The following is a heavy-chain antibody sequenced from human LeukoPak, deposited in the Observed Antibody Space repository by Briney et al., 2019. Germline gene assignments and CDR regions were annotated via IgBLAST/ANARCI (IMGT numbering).Heavy chain of an antibody. D-gene: IGHD5-18*01. V-gene: IGHV3-23*01. CDR2: ISGSGGST. J-gene: IGHJ4*02. CDR3: AKRIQSALAMGY. CDR1: GFTFSNYA. Sequence: GGSLRLSCAASGFTFSNYALSWVRQAPGKGLEWVSDISGSGGSTYYADSVKGRFTISRDNSKNTMYLQMNSLRAEDTAVYYCAKRIQSALAMGYWGQGTLVTVSS.